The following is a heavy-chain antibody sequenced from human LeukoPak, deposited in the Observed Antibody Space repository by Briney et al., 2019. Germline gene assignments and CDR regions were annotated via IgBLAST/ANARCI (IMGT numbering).Heavy chain of an antibody. D-gene: IGHD1-20*01. CDR2: IYWDDDK. Sequence: SGPTLVKPTQTLTLTCTFSGFSLSTSGVGVGWIRQPPGKALEWLALIYWDDDKRYSPSLKSRLTITKDTSKNQVVLTMTKMDPVDPPTYHCAHRKQPPAIAFNWNDVHSFDYWGQGTLVTVSS. V-gene: IGHV2-5*02. CDR3: AHRKQPPAIAFNWNDVHSFDY. J-gene: IGHJ4*02. CDR1: GFSLSTSGVG.